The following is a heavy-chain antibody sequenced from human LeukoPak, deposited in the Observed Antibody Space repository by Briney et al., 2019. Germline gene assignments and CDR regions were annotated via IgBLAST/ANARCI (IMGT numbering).Heavy chain of an antibody. V-gene: IGHV1-18*01. Sequence: ASVKVSWKASGYTFTTYGISWVRLAPGQGLEWMGWISAYNGNTNYAQQFQGRVTMTTDTSMSTAYMELRSLRSDDTGVYYCARDLIAVRTGWFDPWGQGSLVTVSS. D-gene: IGHD6-6*01. CDR1: GYTFTTYG. CDR3: ARDLIAVRTGWFDP. CDR2: ISAYNGNT. J-gene: IGHJ5*02.